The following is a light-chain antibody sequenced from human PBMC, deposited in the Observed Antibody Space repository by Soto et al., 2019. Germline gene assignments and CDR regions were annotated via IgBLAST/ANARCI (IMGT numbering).Light chain of an antibody. CDR1: QSVSSY. CDR3: QRYNNWPLT. J-gene: IGKJ4*01. Sequence: ELVMTQSPAALSVSPGESATLSCRASQSVSSYYLAWYQHKPGQTPRLLIYDTSTRATGVPARFSGSRSGTEFTLTINSLQSEDFAVYYCQRYNNWPLTFGGGTKVDIK. V-gene: IGKV3-15*01. CDR2: DTS.